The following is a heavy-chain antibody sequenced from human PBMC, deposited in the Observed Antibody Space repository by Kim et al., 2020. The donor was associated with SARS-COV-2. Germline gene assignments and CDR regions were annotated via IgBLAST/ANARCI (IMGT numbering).Heavy chain of an antibody. Sequence: GGSLRLSCAASGFTFSSYAMSWVRQAPGKGLEWVSAISGSGGSTYYADSVKGRFTISRDNSKNTLYLQMNSLRAEDTAVYYCAKDGDYVLRYFDWLPDFDYWGQGTLVTVSS. CDR1: GFTFSSYA. J-gene: IGHJ4*02. CDR3: AKDGDYVLRYFDWLPDFDY. D-gene: IGHD3-9*01. CDR2: ISGSGGST. V-gene: IGHV3-23*01.